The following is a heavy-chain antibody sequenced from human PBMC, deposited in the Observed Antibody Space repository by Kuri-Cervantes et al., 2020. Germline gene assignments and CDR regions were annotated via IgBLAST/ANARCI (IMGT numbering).Heavy chain of an antibody. Sequence: GGSLRLSCAASGFTVSTNYMSWVRQAPGKGLEWVANIKPDGSEKYYVDSVKGRFSIPRDNTKNSLYLEMNSLRAEDTAVYYCAKDAGAWFGELPLYYYYYGMDVWGQGTTVTVSS. V-gene: IGHV3-7*03. CDR3: AKDAGAWFGELPLYYYYYGMDV. CDR2: IKPDGSEK. CDR1: GFTVSTNY. J-gene: IGHJ6*02. D-gene: IGHD3-10*01.